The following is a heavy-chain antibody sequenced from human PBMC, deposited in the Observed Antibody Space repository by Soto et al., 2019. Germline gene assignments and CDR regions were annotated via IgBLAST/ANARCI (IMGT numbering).Heavy chain of an antibody. J-gene: IGHJ5*02. Sequence: SETLSLTCAVYGGSFSGYYWSWIRQPPGKGLEWIGEINHSGSTNYNPSLKSRVTISVDTSKNQFSLKLSSVTAADTAVYYCARGKRSATTVTTSLRMGFDPWGQGTLVTVSS. CDR3: ARGKRSATTVTTSLRMGFDP. D-gene: IGHD4-4*01. CDR1: GGSFSGYY. V-gene: IGHV4-34*01. CDR2: INHSGST.